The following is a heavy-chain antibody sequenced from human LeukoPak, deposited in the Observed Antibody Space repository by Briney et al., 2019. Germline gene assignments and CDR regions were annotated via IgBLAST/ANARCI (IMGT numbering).Heavy chain of an antibody. D-gene: IGHD6-13*01. V-gene: IGHV3-48*01. J-gene: IGHJ4*02. Sequence: PGGSLRLSCAASGFIFSGYSMNWVRQAPGKGLEWVSYISSSSSTIYYADSVKGRFTISRDNSKNTLYLQMYSLRAEDTAVYYCAKWAGYRPSLVDYWGQGTLVTVSS. CDR1: GFIFSGYS. CDR2: ISSSSSTI. CDR3: AKWAGYRPSLVDY.